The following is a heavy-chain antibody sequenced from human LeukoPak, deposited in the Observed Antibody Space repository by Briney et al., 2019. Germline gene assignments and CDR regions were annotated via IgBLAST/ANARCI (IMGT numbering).Heavy chain of an antibody. Sequence: GGSLRLSCAASGFTFRSYWMTWVRQAPGKGLEWVANIKEDGSETYYVDSVKGRFTISRDNAENSLYLQMNSLRAEDTAVYYCSRDLNIRGSTWGQGTLVTVSS. J-gene: IGHJ5*02. D-gene: IGHD2/OR15-2a*01. CDR2: IKEDGSET. CDR1: GFTFRSYW. CDR3: SRDLNIRGST. V-gene: IGHV3-7*01.